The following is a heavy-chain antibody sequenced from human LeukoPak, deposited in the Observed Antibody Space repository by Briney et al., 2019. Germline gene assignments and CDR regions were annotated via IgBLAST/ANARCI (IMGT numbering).Heavy chain of an antibody. CDR1: GFTFRNYW. V-gene: IGHV3-74*01. CDR2: INSDGSST. CDR3: ATSIVGARGYFDY. J-gene: IGHJ4*02. Sequence: PGGSLRLSCAASGFTFRNYWMHWVRQTPGKGLVWVSRINSDGSSTNYADSVKGRFTISRDNAKNTLYLQMNSLRAEDTAVYYCATSIVGARGYFDYWGQGTLVTVSS. D-gene: IGHD1-26*01.